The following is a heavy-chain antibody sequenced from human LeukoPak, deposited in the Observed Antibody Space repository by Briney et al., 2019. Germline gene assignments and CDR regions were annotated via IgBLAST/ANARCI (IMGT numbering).Heavy chain of an antibody. CDR2: IYYSGST. D-gene: IGHD2-2*01. CDR1: GGSISSYY. CDR3: ARGRNNFVVVPAAISSWFDP. V-gene: IGHV4-59*01. Sequence: RASETLSLTCTVSGGSISSYYWSWIRQPPGKGLEWIGYIYYSGSTNYNPSLKSRVTISVDTSKNQFSLKLSSVTAADTAVYYCARGRNNFVVVPAAISSWFDPWGQGTLVTVSS. J-gene: IGHJ5*02.